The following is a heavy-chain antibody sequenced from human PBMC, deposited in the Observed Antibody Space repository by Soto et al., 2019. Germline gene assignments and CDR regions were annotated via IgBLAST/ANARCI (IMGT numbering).Heavy chain of an antibody. Sequence: PSQTLSLTCVISVDSVSSNSAAWNLISQSPSRGLEWLGRTYYRSKWYNDYAVSVKSRITINPDTSRNQFSLQLNSVTPEDTDLHLCESHERIAAVARKVNWLEPWWQGALINVSS. V-gene: IGHV6-1*01. CDR3: ESHERIAAVARKVNWLEP. CDR2: TYYRSKWYN. D-gene: IGHD6-13*01. J-gene: IGHJ5*01. CDR1: VDSVSSNSAA.